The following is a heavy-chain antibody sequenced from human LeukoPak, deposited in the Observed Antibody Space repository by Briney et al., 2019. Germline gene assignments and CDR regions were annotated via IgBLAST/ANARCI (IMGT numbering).Heavy chain of an antibody. Sequence: ASVKVSCKASGYKFTSYGISWVRQAPGQGLEWMGWISGYNGKTNHAQKFQGRVTMTRDTSISTAYMELSRLRSDDTAVYYCARCGSFEYSSSWCYFDYWGQGTLVTVSS. V-gene: IGHV1-18*01. D-gene: IGHD6-13*01. CDR1: GYKFTSYG. CDR3: ARCGSFEYSSSWCYFDY. CDR2: ISGYNGKT. J-gene: IGHJ4*02.